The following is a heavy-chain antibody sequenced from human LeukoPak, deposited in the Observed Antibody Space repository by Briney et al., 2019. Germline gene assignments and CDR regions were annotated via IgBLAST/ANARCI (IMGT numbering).Heavy chain of an antibody. CDR3: ARMATGAAGGALDV. CDR1: GFTLRPYA. J-gene: IGHJ6*02. V-gene: IGHV3-64*02. CDR2: ISGDGGTI. Sequence: GGSLRLSCAASGFTLRPYAMHWVRQAPGKGLEYVASISGDGGTISYPDSVKGRFAISRDNSKNTVYPQMGRLRTEDMGVYYCARMATGAAGGALDVWGQGTTVIVS. D-gene: IGHD1-1*01.